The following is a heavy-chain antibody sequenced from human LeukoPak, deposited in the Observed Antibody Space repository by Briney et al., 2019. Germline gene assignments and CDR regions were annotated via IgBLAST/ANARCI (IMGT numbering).Heavy chain of an antibody. V-gene: IGHV4-34*01. J-gene: IGHJ4*02. D-gene: IGHD1-20*01. CDR2: INHSGST. CDR1: GGSFSGYY. CDR3: ARGLNWNGGAPFDY. Sequence: PSETLSLTCAVYGGSFSGYYWSWIRQPPGKGLEWIGEINHSGSTNYNPSLKGRVTISVDTSKNQFSLKLSSVTAADTAVYYCARGLNWNGGAPFDYWGQGTLVTVSS.